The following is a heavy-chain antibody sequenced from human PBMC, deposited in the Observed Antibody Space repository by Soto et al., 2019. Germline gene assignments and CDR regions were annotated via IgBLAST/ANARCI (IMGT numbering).Heavy chain of an antibody. V-gene: IGHV6-1*01. CDR1: GDSVSSNSAA. J-gene: IGHJ6*02. Sequence: SQTLSLTCAISGDSVSSNSAAWNWIRQSPSRGLEWLGRTYYRSKWYNDYAVSVKSRITINPDTSKNQFSLQLNSVTPEDTAVYYCAGDKGPPLSYYYYGMDVWGQGTTVTVSS. CDR2: TYYRSKWYN. CDR3: AGDKGPPLSYYYYGMDV.